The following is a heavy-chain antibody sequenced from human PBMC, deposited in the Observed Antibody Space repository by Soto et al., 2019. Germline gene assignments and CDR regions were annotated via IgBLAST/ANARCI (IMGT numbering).Heavy chain of an antibody. D-gene: IGHD6-19*01. Sequence: ASVKVSCKASGYTFTSYGISWVRQAPGQGREWMGWISAYNGNTNYAQKLQGRVTMTTDTSTSTAYMELRSLRSDDTAVYYCARVYYSSGWYYFDYWGQGTLVTVSS. CDR1: GYTFTSYG. V-gene: IGHV1-18*01. J-gene: IGHJ4*02. CDR3: ARVYYSSGWYYFDY. CDR2: ISAYNGNT.